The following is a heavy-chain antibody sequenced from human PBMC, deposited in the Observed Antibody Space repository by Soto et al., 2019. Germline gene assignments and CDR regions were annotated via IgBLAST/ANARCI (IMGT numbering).Heavy chain of an antibody. CDR3: AKDGSSSHLYYYYYYGMDV. J-gene: IGHJ6*02. CDR1: GFTFSSYG. D-gene: IGHD6-6*01. CDR2: ISYDGINK. Sequence: QVQLVESGGGVVQPGRSLRLSCAASGFTFSSYGMHWVRQAPGKGLEWVAVISYDGINKYYADSVKGRFTISRDNSKNTLYLQMNSLRAEDTAVYYCAKDGSSSHLYYYYYYGMDVWGQGTTVTVSS. V-gene: IGHV3-30*18.